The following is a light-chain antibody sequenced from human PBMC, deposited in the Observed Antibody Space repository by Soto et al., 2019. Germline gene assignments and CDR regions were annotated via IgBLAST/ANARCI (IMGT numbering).Light chain of an antibody. Sequence: QSVLTQPPSLSGAPGQRVTISCTGSGSNIGAPYDVHWYQHLPGTAPKLLIYGSTNRPSGVPGRFSGSKSGTSASLAITGLQAEDEADYYCQSYHSSLSGYVFGAGTKVTVL. CDR2: GST. CDR1: GSNIGAPYD. V-gene: IGLV1-40*01. CDR3: QSYHSSLSGYV. J-gene: IGLJ1*01.